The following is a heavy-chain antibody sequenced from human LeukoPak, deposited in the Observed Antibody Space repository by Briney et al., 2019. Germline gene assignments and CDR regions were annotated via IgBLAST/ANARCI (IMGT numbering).Heavy chain of an antibody. CDR2: IIPIFGTA. CDR1: GGTFGSYA. D-gene: IGHD4-23*01. CDR3: ASWATVVNPGWAYYYYYMDV. V-gene: IGHV1-69*05. Sequence: ASVKVSCKASGGTFGSYAISWVRQAPGQGLEWMGGIIPIFGTANYAQKFQGRVTITTDESTSTAYMELSSLRSEDTAVYYCASWATVVNPGWAYYYYYMDVWGKGTTVTVSS. J-gene: IGHJ6*03.